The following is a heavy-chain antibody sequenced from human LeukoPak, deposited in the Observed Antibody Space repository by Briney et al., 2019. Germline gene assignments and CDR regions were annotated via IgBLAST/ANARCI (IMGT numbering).Heavy chain of an antibody. V-gene: IGHV1-18*01. CDR2: ISAYNGNT. Sequence: ASVKVSCKASGYTFTSYGISWVRQAPGQGLEWMGWISAYNGNTNYAQKLQGRVTMTTDTSTSTAYMELRSLRSDDTAVYYCARDVSPMGNSGYFQHWGQGTLVTVSS. CDR1: GYTFTSYG. J-gene: IGHJ1*01. D-gene: IGHD3-10*01. CDR3: ARDVSPMGNSGYFQH.